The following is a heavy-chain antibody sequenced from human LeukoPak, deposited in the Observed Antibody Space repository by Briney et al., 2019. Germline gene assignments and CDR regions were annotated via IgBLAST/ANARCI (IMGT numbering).Heavy chain of an antibody. V-gene: IGHV3-21*04. J-gene: IGHJ4*02. CDR3: AKAKGLGQLTRPLDY. CDR2: ISSSSYI. D-gene: IGHD6-13*01. CDR1: GFTFSSYS. Sequence: GGSLRLSCAASGFTFSSYSMNWVRQAPGKGLEWVSSISSSSYIYYADSVKGRFTISRDNAKNSLYLQMNSLRAEDTALYYCAKAKGLGQLTRPLDYWGQGTLVTVSS.